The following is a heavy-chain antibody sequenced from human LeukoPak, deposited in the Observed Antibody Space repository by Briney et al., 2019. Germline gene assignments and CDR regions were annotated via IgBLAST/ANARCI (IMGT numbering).Heavy chain of an antibody. V-gene: IGHV3-66*01. CDR3: ARDGEMGKSSGWYGGGY. Sequence: GGSLRLSCAASGFTVSSNYMSWVRQAPGKGLEWVSVIYSGGSTYYADSVKGGFTISRDNSKNTLYLQMNSLRAEDTAVYYCARDGEMGKSSGWYGGGYWGQGTLVTVFS. J-gene: IGHJ4*02. CDR1: GFTVSSNY. CDR2: IYSGGST. D-gene: IGHD6-19*01.